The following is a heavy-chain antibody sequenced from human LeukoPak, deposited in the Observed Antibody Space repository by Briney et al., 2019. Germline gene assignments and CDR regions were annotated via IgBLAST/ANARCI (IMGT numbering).Heavy chain of an antibody. CDR3: ARDFPYDYVWGSYRPDAFDT. D-gene: IGHD3-16*02. J-gene: IGHJ3*02. Sequence: GASVKVSCKASGYTFTSYAMNWVRQAPGQGLEWMGWINTNTGNRTYAQGFTGRFVFSLDTSVSTAYLQISSLKAEDTAVYYCARDFPYDYVWGSYRPDAFDTWGQGTMVTVSS. CDR1: GYTFTSYA. V-gene: IGHV7-4-1*02. CDR2: INTNTGNR.